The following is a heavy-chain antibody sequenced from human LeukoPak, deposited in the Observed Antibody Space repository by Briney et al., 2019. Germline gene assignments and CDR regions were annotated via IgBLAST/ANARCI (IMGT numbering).Heavy chain of an antibody. J-gene: IGHJ4*02. CDR1: GFTFSNAW. CDR2: IKSKTDGGTT. Sequence: KPGGSLRLSCAASGFTFSNAWMSWVRQAPGKGLEWVGRIKSKTDGGTTDYAAPVKGRFTISRDNSKNSLYLQMNSLRTEDTALYYCAKDRGTGYFDYWGQGTLVTVSS. CDR3: AKDRGTGYFDY. V-gene: IGHV3-15*05.